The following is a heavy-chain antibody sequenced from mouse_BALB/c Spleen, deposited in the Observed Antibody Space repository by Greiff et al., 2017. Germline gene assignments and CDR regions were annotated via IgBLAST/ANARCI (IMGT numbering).Heavy chain of an antibody. J-gene: IGHJ2*01. CDR3: ARHKGYYYGSSWGFDY. CDR2: ISSGGSYT. Sequence: EVQGVESGGDLVKPGGSLKLSCAASGFTFSSYGMSWVRQTPDKRLEWVATISSGGSYTYYPDSVKGRFTISRDNAKNTLYLQMSSLKSEDTAMYYCARHKGYYYGSSWGFDYWGQGTTITVSS. CDR1: GFTFSSYG. D-gene: IGHD1-1*01. V-gene: IGHV5-6*01.